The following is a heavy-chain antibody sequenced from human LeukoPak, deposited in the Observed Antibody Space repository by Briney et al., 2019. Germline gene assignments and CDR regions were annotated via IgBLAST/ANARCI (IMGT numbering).Heavy chain of an antibody. CDR3: VSTLSVGGTLDY. J-gene: IGHJ4*02. Sequence: PGGSLRLSCAASGIIVSSNYMSWVRQAPGKGLEWVSVIYSGGSIYYADSVKGRFTISRDSSKNTVYLQMNSLRAEDTAVYYCVSTLSVGGTLDYWGQGTLVTVSS. CDR2: IYSGGSI. CDR1: GIIVSSNY. V-gene: IGHV3-53*01. D-gene: IGHD1-26*01.